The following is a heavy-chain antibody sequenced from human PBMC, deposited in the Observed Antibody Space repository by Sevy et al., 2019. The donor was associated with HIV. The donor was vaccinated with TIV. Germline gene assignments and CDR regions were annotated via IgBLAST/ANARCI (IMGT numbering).Heavy chain of an antibody. CDR1: GYSFTSYW. CDR3: GGRPPYSSSSVEAFDV. V-gene: IGHV5-51*01. CDR2: IYPGDSDT. J-gene: IGHJ3*01. Sequence: GESLKISCKGSGYSFTSYWIGWVRQMPGKGLEWMGIIYPGDSDTRSRPSFQGQVTISADKSISPAYLQWSSLKASDTAIYYCGGRPPYSSSSVEAFDVWGQGTVVTVSS. D-gene: IGHD6-13*01.